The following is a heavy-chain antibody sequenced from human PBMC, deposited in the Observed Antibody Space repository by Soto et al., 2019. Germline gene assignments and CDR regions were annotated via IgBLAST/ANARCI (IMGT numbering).Heavy chain of an antibody. CDR2: INNSGST. D-gene: IGHD1-1*01. V-gene: IGHV4-34*01. Sequence: QVQLQQWGAGLLKPSETLSLTCAVYGVSFSGYYWSWIRQPPGKGLEWIGEINNSGSTNYNPSLKSRVTISVDTSKNQFSLKLSSVTAADTAVYYCARGSTVGAFDIWGQGTMVTVSS. CDR1: GVSFSGYY. J-gene: IGHJ3*02. CDR3: ARGSTVGAFDI.